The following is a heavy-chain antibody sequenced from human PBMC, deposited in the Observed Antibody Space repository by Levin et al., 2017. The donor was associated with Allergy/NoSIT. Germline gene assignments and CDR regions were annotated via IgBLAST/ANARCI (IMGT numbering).Heavy chain of an antibody. J-gene: IGHJ4*02. V-gene: IGHV3-49*03. Sequence: SCTASGFTFGDYAMSWFRQAPGKGLEWVGFIRSKAYGGTTEYAASVKGRFTISRDDSKSIAYLQMNSLKTEDTAVYYCTRDRGIVATIGDFDYWGQGTLVTVSS. D-gene: IGHD5-12*01. CDR2: IRSKAYGGTT. CDR1: GFTFGDYA. CDR3: TRDRGIVATIGDFDY.